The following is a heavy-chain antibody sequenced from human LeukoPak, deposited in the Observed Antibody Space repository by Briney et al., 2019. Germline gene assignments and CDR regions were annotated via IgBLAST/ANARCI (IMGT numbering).Heavy chain of an antibody. V-gene: IGHV3-23*01. J-gene: IGHJ4*02. D-gene: IGHD3-22*01. CDR2: ISGSGGST. CDR3: AKKGGSGYFQTYFDY. CDR1: GFTFSSYA. Sequence: GGSLRLSCAASGFTFSSYAMSWVRQARGKGVEWVSAISGSGGSTYYADSVKGRFTISRDNSKNTLYLQMNSLRAEDTAVYYCAKKGGSGYFQTYFDYWGQGTLVTVSS.